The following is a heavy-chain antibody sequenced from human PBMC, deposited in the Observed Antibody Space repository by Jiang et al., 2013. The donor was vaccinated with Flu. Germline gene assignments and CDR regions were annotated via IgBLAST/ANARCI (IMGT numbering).Heavy chain of an antibody. CDR1: GASISSHVW. CDR3: ARGEEYKWSV. CDR2: IYQSGAT. J-gene: IGHJ4*02. V-gene: IGHV4-4*02. D-gene: IGHD1-20*01. Sequence: PGLVNPSGTMSLTCAVSGASISSHVWWSWVRQSPGKGLEWIGEIYQSGATNYNPSLRSQVTISLDKSQNHFSLKLTSVTAADTAVYYCARGEEYKWSVWGQGILVTVSS.